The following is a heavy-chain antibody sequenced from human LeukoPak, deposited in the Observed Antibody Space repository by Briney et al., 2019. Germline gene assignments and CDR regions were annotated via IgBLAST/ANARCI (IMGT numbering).Heavy chain of an antibody. CDR2: ISAYNGNT. CDR3: ARDLGGRYATVTPDY. Sequence: ASVKVSCKASGYTFTSYDINWVRQAPGQGLEWMGWISAYNGNTNYAQKLQGRVTMTTDTSTSTAYMELRSLRSDDTAVYYCARDLGGRYATVTPDYWGQGTLVTVSS. CDR1: GYTFTSYD. V-gene: IGHV1-18*01. J-gene: IGHJ4*02. D-gene: IGHD4-11*01.